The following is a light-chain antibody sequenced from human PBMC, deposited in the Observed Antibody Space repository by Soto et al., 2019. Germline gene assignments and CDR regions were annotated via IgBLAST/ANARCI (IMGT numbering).Light chain of an antibody. J-gene: IGKJ2*01. CDR2: GAS. CDR1: ESIVNNN. V-gene: IGKV3-20*01. CDR3: QQYGDSPPEYT. Sequence: VLTQSPGTLSLSPGERATLSCRASESIVNNNLAWYQQKPGQAPRLLISGASNRATGVPDRFSGSGSGSDFTLTIDRLEPEDFAVFYCQQYGDSPPEYTFGQGTKPEIK.